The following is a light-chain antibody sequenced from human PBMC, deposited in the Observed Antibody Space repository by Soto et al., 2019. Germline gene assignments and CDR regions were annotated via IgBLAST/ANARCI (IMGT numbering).Light chain of an antibody. Sequence: EIVLTQSPATLSLSPGGRATLSCRASQDFSNYLAWYQQKPGQAPRLLIYDASKRAAGIPARFSGSGSGTDFTLTISSLEPEDFAVYYCQQRSNWPLTFGQGTRLEIK. J-gene: IGKJ5*01. CDR1: QDFSNY. CDR2: DAS. CDR3: QQRSNWPLT. V-gene: IGKV3-11*01.